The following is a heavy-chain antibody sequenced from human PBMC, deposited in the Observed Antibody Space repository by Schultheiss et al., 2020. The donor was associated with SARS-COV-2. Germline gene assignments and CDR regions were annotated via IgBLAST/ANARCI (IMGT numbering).Heavy chain of an antibody. D-gene: IGHD5-24*01. V-gene: IGHV3-21*04. CDR1: GFTFSSYA. CDR2: ISSSSSYI. CDR3: AKDTRPGYTDAFDI. Sequence: GGSPRLSCAASGFTFSSYAMSWVRQAPGKGLEWVSSISSSSSYIYYADSVKGRFTISRDNAKNSLYLQMNSLRAEDTALYYCAKDTRPGYTDAFDIWGQGTMVTVSS. J-gene: IGHJ3*02.